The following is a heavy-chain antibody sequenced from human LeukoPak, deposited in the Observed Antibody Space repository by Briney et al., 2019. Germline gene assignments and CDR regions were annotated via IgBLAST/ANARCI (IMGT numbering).Heavy chain of an antibody. Sequence: GGSLRLSCAASGFTFSDYWMTWVRQAPGKGLEWVANIKQDGSEGYYVDSVKGRFTVSRDNAKSSLYLQLNSLRAEDTAVYYCARGTDYSNLSDYFDYWGQGTLVTVSS. J-gene: IGHJ4*02. D-gene: IGHD4-11*01. CDR3: ARGTDYSNLSDYFDY. V-gene: IGHV3-7*01. CDR2: IKQDGSEG. CDR1: GFTFSDYW.